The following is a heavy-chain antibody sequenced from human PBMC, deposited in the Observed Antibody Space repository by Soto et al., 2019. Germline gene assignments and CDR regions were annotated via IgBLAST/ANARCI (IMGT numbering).Heavy chain of an antibody. CDR3: AGGAARLSYYYYGMDV. CDR2: ISWDGGST. D-gene: IGHD6-6*01. CDR1: GFTFDDYT. V-gene: IGHV3-43*01. J-gene: IGHJ6*02. Sequence: AGGSLRLSCAASGFTFDDYTMHWVRQAPGKGLEWVSLISWDGGSTYYADSVKGRFTISRDNSKNSLYLQMNSLRTEDTALYYCAGGAARLSYYYYGMDVWGQGTTVTVSS.